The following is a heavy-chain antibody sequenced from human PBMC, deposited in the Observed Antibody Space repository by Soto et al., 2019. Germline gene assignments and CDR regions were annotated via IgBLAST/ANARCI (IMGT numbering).Heavy chain of an antibody. CDR3: ARVLHARAYFYDGSEYSRQNWFDP. CDR2: INPAAIT. Sequence: SETLSLTCDAYGETFSNFSWSWIRQSPGKGLEWVGEINPAAITNYNPSLKTRFTMPLDTANNQFTLTLHSVIDAVTAVYYCARVLHARAYFYDGSEYSRQNWFDPWGQGTQVTVSS. J-gene: IGHJ5*02. D-gene: IGHD3-22*01. CDR1: GETFSNFS. V-gene: IGHV4-34*01.